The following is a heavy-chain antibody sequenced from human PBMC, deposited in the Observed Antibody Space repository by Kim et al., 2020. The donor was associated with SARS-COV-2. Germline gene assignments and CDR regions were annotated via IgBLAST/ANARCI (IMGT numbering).Heavy chain of an antibody. J-gene: IGHJ4*02. Sequence: ASVKVSCKASGYTFTSYDINWVRQATGQGLEWMGWMNPNSGNTGYAQKFQGRVTTTRNTSISTAYMELSSLRSEDTAVYYCARGRRYYDILTGYYNFDYWGQGTLVTVSS. CDR2: MNPNSGNT. CDR3: ARGRRYYDILTGYYNFDY. CDR1: GYTFTSYD. D-gene: IGHD3-9*01. V-gene: IGHV1-8*01.